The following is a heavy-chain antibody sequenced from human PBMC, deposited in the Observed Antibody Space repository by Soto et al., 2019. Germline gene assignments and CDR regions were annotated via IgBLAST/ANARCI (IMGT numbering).Heavy chain of an antibody. CDR3: ARDTLTFPRIVGRPSHFDY. CDR2: IWYDGSNK. Sequence: GGSLRLSCAASGFTFSSYSMNWVRQAPGKGLEWVAVIWYDGSNKYYADSVKGRFTISRDNSKNTLYLQMNSLRAEDTAVYYCARDTLTFPRIVGRPSHFDYWGQGTLVTVSS. V-gene: IGHV3-33*08. J-gene: IGHJ4*02. D-gene: IGHD6-6*01. CDR1: GFTFSSYS.